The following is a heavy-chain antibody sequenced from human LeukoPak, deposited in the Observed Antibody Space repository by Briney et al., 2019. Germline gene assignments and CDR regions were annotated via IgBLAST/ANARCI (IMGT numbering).Heavy chain of an antibody. D-gene: IGHD6-13*01. J-gene: IGHJ4*02. Sequence: ASVKVSCKASGYTFTGYYMHWVRQAPGQGLEWMGWINPNSGGTNYAQKFQGRVTMTRDTSISTAYMELSRLRSDDTAVYYCATSPGVAAAGIRVYWGQGTLVTVSS. CDR3: ATSPGVAAAGIRVY. CDR2: INPNSGGT. V-gene: IGHV1-2*02. CDR1: GYTFTGYY.